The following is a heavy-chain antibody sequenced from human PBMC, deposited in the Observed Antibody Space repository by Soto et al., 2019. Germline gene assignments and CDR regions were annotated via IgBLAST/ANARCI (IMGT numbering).Heavy chain of an antibody. Sequence: GESLKISCKGSGYTFTNYWIGWVRQMPGKGLEWMGIIYPGDSDTKYNPSFQGQVTISADKSITTTSLRWTSLQASHTAIYYCAASIFYYGMDVWGEETTVTVSS. CDR2: IYPGDSDT. CDR1: GYTFTNYW. J-gene: IGHJ6*01. V-gene: IGHV5-51*01. CDR3: AASIFYYGMDV. D-gene: IGHD3-3*01.